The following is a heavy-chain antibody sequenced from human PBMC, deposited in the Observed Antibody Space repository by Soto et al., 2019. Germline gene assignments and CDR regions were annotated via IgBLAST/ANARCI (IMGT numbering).Heavy chain of an antibody. D-gene: IGHD3-10*01. J-gene: IGHJ5*02. CDR2: IYYGGST. CDR3: ARDRGVRGSDWFDP. Sequence: LSLTCTVSGGSISSGGYYWSWIRQHPGKGLEWIGYIYYGGSTYYNPSLKSRVTISVDTSKNQFSLKLSSVTAADTAVYYCARDRGVRGSDWFDPWGQGTLVTVSS. CDR1: GGSISSGGYY. V-gene: IGHV4-31*03.